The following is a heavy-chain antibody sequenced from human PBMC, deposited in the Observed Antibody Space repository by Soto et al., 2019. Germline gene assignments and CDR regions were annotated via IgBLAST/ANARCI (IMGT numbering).Heavy chain of an antibody. D-gene: IGHD6-19*01. V-gene: IGHV1-69*01. J-gene: IGHJ5*02. CDR1: GGTFSSYA. CDR3: ARDLELGSGWYRGLVDNWFDP. CDR2: IIPIFGTA. Sequence: QVQLVQSGAEVKKPGSSVKVSCKASGGTFSSYAISWVRQAPGQGLEWMGGIIPIFGTANYAQKFQGRVTITADESTSTAYMELSSLRSEDTAVYYCARDLELGSGWYRGLVDNWFDPWGQGTLVTVSS.